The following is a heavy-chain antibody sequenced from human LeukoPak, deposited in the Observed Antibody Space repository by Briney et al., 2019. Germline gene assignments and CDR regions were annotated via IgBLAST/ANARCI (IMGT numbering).Heavy chain of an antibody. CDR1: GGTFSSYA. J-gene: IGHJ6*03. V-gene: IGHV1-69*05. Sequence: SVKVSCKASGGTFSSYAISWVRQAPGQGLEWMGGIIPIFGTANYAQKFQGRVTITTDESTSTAYMELSSLRSEDTAVYYCARVLGTRLDYYYYMGVWGKGTTVTVSS. CDR2: IIPIFGTA. D-gene: IGHD3-16*01. CDR3: ARVLGTRLDYYYYMGV.